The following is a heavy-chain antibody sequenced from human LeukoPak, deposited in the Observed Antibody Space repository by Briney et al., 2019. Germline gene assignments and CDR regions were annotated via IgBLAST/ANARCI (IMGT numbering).Heavy chain of an antibody. J-gene: IGHJ2*01. CDR3: ASENYSGSYWYFDL. D-gene: IGHD4-11*01. CDR1: GDSINNYY. V-gene: IGHV4-59*01. Sequence: SETLSLTCTVSGDSINNYYWSWIRQPPGKGLEWIGYIYYRGSTKYNPSLKSRVTISLDTSKNQFSLRLTSVTAADTAVYYCASENYSGSYWYFDLWGRGTLVTVSS. CDR2: IYYRGST.